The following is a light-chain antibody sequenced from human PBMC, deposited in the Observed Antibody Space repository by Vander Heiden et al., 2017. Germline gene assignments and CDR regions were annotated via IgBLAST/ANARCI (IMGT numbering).Light chain of an antibody. CDR2: GDN. CDR3: QCYDTSLSAWV. CDR1: SSNIVTNYD. Sequence: SVLRHPPSGSGAHGQRVTISCTGSSSNIVTNYDVHWYQQLPGTAPKLLIYGDNNRPSGVPDRFSVSKSGTYASLTITGLQAEDEADDYCQCYDTSLSAWVFGGGTKLTVL. J-gene: IGLJ3*02. V-gene: IGLV1-40*01.